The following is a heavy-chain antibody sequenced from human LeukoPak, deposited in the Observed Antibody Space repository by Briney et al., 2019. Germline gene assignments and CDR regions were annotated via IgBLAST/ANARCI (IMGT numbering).Heavy chain of an antibody. V-gene: IGHV3-33*01. D-gene: IGHD2/OR15-2a*01. CDR3: ARDWMGSTRLAGDY. CDR1: GFTFNGYA. CDR2: IWHDGNNK. J-gene: IGHJ4*02. Sequence: GGSLRLSCAASGFTFNGYAMHWVRQALGKGLEWVAVIWHDGNNKYYADSVKGRFTISRDNSKNTVYLQMNSLRAEDTAVYYCARDWMGSTRLAGDYWGQGTLVTVSS.